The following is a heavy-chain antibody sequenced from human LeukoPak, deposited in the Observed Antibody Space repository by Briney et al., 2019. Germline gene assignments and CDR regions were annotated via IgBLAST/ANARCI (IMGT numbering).Heavy chain of an antibody. D-gene: IGHD1-1*01. V-gene: IGHV4-38-2*02. CDR3: ARGIGGLVQHYYFYMDV. J-gene: IGHJ6*03. CDR2: IHHSGTT. CDR1: GYSISSGYY. Sequence: PSETLSLTRTVSGYSISSGYYWGWIRQPPGKGLEWIGTIHHSGTTYYNPSLKSRVTISVDTSNNQFSLKLSSVTAADRAVYYCARGIGGLVQHYYFYMDVWGKGTTVTVSS.